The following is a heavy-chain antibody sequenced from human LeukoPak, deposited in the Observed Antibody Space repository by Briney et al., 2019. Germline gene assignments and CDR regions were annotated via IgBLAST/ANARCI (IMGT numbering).Heavy chain of an antibody. V-gene: IGHV4-30-2*01. CDR1: GGSIRWGGYS. CDR3: ARGVGYSNYFDY. Sequence: SQTLSLTCAVPGGSIRWGGYSWSWIRQPPGKGLEWIEYIYYSGSTHYNPSLKRRVTISVDRSKNQCSLKLSSVTAADTAVYYCARGVGYSNYFDYWGQGTRVMVTS. CDR2: IYYSGST. D-gene: IGHD5-24*01. J-gene: IGHJ4*02.